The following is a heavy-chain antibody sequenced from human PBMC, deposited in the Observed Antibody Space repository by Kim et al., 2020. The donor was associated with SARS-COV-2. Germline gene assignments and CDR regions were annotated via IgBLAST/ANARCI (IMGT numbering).Heavy chain of an antibody. Sequence: LKSRVTISVDTSKNQFSLKLSSVTAADTAVYYCARGLGSIVVVITTSFDYWGQGTLVTVSS. CDR3: ARGLGSIVVVITTSFDY. D-gene: IGHD3-22*01. V-gene: IGHV4-34*01. J-gene: IGHJ4*02.